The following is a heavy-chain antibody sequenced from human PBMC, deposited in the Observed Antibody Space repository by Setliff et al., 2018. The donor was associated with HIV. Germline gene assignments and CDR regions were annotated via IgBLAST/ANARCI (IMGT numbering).Heavy chain of an antibody. V-gene: IGHV1-8*01. CDR3: ARGIDILVKMGIYYHYMDI. J-gene: IGHJ6*03. D-gene: IGHD2-15*01. CDR1: GDKFGSFD. Sequence: ASVKVSCKTSGDKFGSFDINWVRQASGQGLEWVGWVYASTGHTAYARKFEGRVTMTWDPSTGIGYMELNSLRADDTAVYYCARGIDILVKMGIYYHYMDIWGKGTTVTVSS. CDR2: VYASTGHT.